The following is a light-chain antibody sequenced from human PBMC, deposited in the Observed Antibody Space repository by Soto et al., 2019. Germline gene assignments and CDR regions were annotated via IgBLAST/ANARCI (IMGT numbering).Light chain of an antibody. CDR3: GTWDSSLSAGV. J-gene: IGLJ3*02. V-gene: IGLV1-51*01. CDR1: SSNIGNNY. CDR2: DNN. Sequence: QSVLTQPPSVSAAPGQKVTISCSGSSSNIGNNYVSWYQQLPGTAPKLLIYDNNKRPSGIPDRFSGSKSGTSATLGITGLQTGEEADYYCGTWDSSLSAGVLGGGTKLTVL.